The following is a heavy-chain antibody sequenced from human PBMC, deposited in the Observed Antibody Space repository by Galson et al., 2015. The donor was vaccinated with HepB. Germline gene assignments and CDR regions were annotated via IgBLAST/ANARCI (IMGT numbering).Heavy chain of an antibody. CDR3: AKVFPEKVDGWYRQALYYFDS. CDR2: ITPSGDNT. V-gene: IGHV3-23*01. CDR1: GFTFSYYA. Sequence: SLRLSCAASGFTFSYYAMSWVRQAPGKGLEWISAITPSGDNTYSADSMKGRFTISRDNSRNTLFLQMNSLGADDTAIYFCAKVFPEKVDGWYRQALYYFDSWGQGTRVTVSS. J-gene: IGHJ4*02. D-gene: IGHD6-19*01.